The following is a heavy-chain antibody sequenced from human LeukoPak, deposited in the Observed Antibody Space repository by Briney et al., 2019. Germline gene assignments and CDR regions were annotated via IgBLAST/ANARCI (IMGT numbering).Heavy chain of an antibody. CDR2: ISSSSSYI. V-gene: IGHV3-21*04. D-gene: IGHD2-15*01. CDR1: GFTFSSYS. J-gene: IGHJ4*02. Sequence: GGSLRLSCVVSGFTFSSYSVNWVRQSPGKGLEWVSYISSSSSYIHYADSVKGRFTISRDNAKKSLYLQMNSLRAEDAAIYYCARAPVTSCRGAFCYPFDYWGQGTRVTVSS. CDR3: ARAPVTSCRGAFCYPFDY.